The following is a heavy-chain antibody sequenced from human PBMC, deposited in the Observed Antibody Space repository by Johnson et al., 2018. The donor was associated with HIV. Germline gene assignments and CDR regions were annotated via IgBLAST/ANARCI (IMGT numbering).Heavy chain of an antibody. CDR1: GFTFSSYW. V-gene: IGHV3-7*01. CDR2: IKQDGSEK. D-gene: IGHD2-2*01. Sequence: VQLVESGGGLVQPGGSLRLSCAASGFTFSSYWMSWVRQAPGKGLEWVANIKQDGSEKYYVDSVKGRFTISRDNAKNSLYLQMNSLRAEDTAVYYCARGDIVVVPGATRAQDAVDIWGQGTMVTVSS. J-gene: IGHJ3*02. CDR3: ARGDIVVVPGATRAQDAVDI.